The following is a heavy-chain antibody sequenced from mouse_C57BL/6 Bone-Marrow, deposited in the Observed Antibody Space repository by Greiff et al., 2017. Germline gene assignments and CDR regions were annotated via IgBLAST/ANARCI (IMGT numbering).Heavy chain of an antibody. Sequence: QVQLKQSGPELVKPGASVKISCKASGYAFSSSWMNWVKQRPGKGLEWIGRIYPGDGDTNYNGKFKGKATLTADKSSSTAYMQLSSLTSEDSAVYFCARQAAYYSIDFDYWGQGTTLTVSS. CDR3: ARQAAYYSIDFDY. J-gene: IGHJ2*01. CDR2: IYPGDGDT. D-gene: IGHD2-5*01. CDR1: GYAFSSSW. V-gene: IGHV1-82*01.